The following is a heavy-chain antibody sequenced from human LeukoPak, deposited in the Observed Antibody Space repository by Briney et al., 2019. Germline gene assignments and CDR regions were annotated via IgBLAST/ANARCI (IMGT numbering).Heavy chain of an antibody. CDR1: GFTFSSYW. V-gene: IGHV3-7*03. Sequence: GGSLRLSCAASGFTFSSYWMSWVRQAPGKGLEWVANIKQVGSEKYYLDSVKGRFTISKDNAKNSLYLQMNSLRAEDTALYHCARNNGMDVWGQGATVIVSS. CDR3: ARNNGMDV. CDR2: IKQVGSEK. J-gene: IGHJ6*02.